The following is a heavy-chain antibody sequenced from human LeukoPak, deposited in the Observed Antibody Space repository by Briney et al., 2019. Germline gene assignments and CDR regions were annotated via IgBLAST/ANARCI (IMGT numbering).Heavy chain of an antibody. V-gene: IGHV4-31*03. J-gene: IGHJ4*02. D-gene: IGHD2-15*01. Sequence: SQTLSLTCTVFGGSISSGGYYWSWIRQHPGQGLEWIGSVYYSGSTYYNPSLKGRVTISVDTSKNQFSLKLSSVTAAHTAVYYCARGGDCSGGSCYPLYFDYWGQGTLVTVSS. CDR1: GGSISSGGYY. CDR2: VYYSGST. CDR3: ARGGDCSGGSCYPLYFDY.